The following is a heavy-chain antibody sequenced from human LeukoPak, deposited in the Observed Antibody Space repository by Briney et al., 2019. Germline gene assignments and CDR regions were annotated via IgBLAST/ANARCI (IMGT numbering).Heavy chain of an antibody. Sequence: RGSLRLSCAASGFTFRSYAMSWVRQAPGKGLEWVSAMSSSRNTYYADSVKGRFTISRDNSKNTLYLQMNSLRAEDTAVYYCAKVTSADYSLDCWGQGTLVTVSS. CDR2: MSSSRNT. CDR1: GFTFRSYA. D-gene: IGHD5-12*01. V-gene: IGHV3-23*01. J-gene: IGHJ4*02. CDR3: AKVTSADYSLDC.